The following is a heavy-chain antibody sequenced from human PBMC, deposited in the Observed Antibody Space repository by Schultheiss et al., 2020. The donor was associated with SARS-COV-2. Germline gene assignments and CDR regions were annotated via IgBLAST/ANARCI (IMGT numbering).Heavy chain of an antibody. CDR3: ARGADNILTGYPLGGMDV. D-gene: IGHD3-9*01. CDR2: ISSSSSYT. J-gene: IGHJ6*02. CDR1: GFTFSDYY. Sequence: GGSLRLSCAASGFTFSDYYMSWSRQAPGKGLEWVSYISSSSSYTNYADSVKGRFTISRDNARNSLYLQMNSLRAEDTAVYYCARGADNILTGYPLGGMDVWGQGTTVTVSS. V-gene: IGHV3-11*06.